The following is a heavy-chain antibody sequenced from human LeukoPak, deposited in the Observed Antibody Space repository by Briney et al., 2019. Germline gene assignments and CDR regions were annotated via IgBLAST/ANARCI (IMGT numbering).Heavy chain of an antibody. CDR1: GFTLSNYG. CDR2: MSVRGDST. CDR3: ARKSLAARGMDQ. J-gene: IGHJ4*02. V-gene: IGHV3-23*01. D-gene: IGHD6-6*01. Sequence: GGSLRLSCAASGFTLSNYGMNWVRQAPGKGLEWVSTMSVRGDSTYYADSVKGRFTISRDNSKNTLYLQMNSLRAEDTAVYYCARKSLAARGMDQWGQGTLVTVSS.